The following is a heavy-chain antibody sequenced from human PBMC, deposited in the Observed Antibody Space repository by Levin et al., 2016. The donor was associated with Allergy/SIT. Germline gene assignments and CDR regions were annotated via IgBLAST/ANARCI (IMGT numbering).Heavy chain of an antibody. CDR2: IVFDGSTK. V-gene: IGHV3-30*02. D-gene: IGHD4-17*01. CDR3: AGSTTVTSFDS. J-gene: IGHJ4*02. CDR1: GFTFSDYG. Sequence: GGSLRLSCGGSGFTFSDYGMHWVRQAPGKGLEWVATIVFDGSTKYYADSVKGRFFVSRDNSKNTLFLDMNSLRSEDTAVYSCAGSTTVTSFDSWGQGTLVTVSS.